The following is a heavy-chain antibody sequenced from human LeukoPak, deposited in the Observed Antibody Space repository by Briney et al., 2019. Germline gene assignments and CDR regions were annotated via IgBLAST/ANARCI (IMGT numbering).Heavy chain of an antibody. CDR1: GGSISSSSYY. Sequence: KSSETLSLTCTVSGGSISSSSYYWGWIRQPPGKGLEWIGSIYYSGSTYYNPSLKSRVTISVDTSKNQFSLKLSSVTAADTAVYYCASLQRGNYGGIDYWGQGTLVTVSS. D-gene: IGHD4-23*01. J-gene: IGHJ4*02. CDR3: ASLQRGNYGGIDY. V-gene: IGHV4-39*01. CDR2: IYYSGST.